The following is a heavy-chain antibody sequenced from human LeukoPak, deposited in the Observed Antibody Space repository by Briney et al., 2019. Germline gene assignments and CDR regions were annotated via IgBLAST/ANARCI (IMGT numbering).Heavy chain of an antibody. D-gene: IGHD6-25*01. CDR3: ARERLLIRAFDI. Sequence: ASVKVSCKASGYTFTDYYMHWVRQAPGQGLEWMGWINPNTGGTNYAQNFQGRVTMTTDTPISTAYMELSRLRSDDTAVYYCARERLLIRAFDIWGQGTMVTVSS. CDR1: GYTFTDYY. J-gene: IGHJ3*02. CDR2: INPNTGGT. V-gene: IGHV1-2*02.